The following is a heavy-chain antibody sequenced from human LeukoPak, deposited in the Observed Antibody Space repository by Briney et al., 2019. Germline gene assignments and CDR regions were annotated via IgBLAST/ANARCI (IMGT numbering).Heavy chain of an antibody. J-gene: IGHJ3*02. CDR1: GFTFSSYA. CDR3: ARDLQLWAGDAFDI. CDR2: ISYDGSNK. D-gene: IGHD5-18*01. Sequence: GGSLRLSCAASGFTFSSYAMHWVRQAPGKGLEWLAVISYDGSNKYYADSVKGRFTISRDNSKNTLYLQMNSLRAEDTAVYYCARDLQLWAGDAFDIWGQGTMVTVSS. V-gene: IGHV3-30-3*01.